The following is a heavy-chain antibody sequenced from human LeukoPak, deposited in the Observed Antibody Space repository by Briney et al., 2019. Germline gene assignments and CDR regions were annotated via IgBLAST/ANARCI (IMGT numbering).Heavy chain of an antibody. Sequence: GGSLRLSCAASGFTFSSYAMSWVRQAPGKGLEWVSAISGSGGSTYYADSVKGRFTISRDNSKSTLSLQMNSLRAEDTAVYYCAKGLRLGDGHNYLFDYWGQGTLVTVSS. D-gene: IGHD5-24*01. V-gene: IGHV3-23*01. CDR1: GFTFSSYA. CDR2: ISGSGGST. J-gene: IGHJ4*02. CDR3: AKGLRLGDGHNYLFDY.